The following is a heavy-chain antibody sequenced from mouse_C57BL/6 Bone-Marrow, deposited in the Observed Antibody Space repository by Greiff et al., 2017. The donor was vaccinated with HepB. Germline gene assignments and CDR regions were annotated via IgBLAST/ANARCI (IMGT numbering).Heavy chain of an antibody. V-gene: IGHV5-12*01. CDR2: ISNGGGST. CDR1: GFTFSDYY. Sequence: EVKLMESGGGLVQPGGSLKLSCAASGFTFSDYYMYWVRQTPEKRLGWVAYISNGGGSTYYPDTVKGRFTISRDNAKNTLYLQMSRLKSEDTAMYYCAREGYYSNFPLAMDYWGQGTSVTVSS. D-gene: IGHD2-5*01. J-gene: IGHJ4*01. CDR3: AREGYYSNFPLAMDY.